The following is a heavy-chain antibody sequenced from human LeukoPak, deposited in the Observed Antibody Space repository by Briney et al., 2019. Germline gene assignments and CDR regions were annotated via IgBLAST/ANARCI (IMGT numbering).Heavy chain of an antibody. CDR2: IYHSGST. Sequence: SETLSLTCTVSGYSISSGYYWGWIRQPPGKGLEWIWSIYHSGSTYYNPSPKSRVTISVDTSKNQFSLKLSSVTAADTAVYYCAREGPTSFSDYWGQGTLVTVSS. D-gene: IGHD1-1*01. V-gene: IGHV4-38-2*02. CDR1: GYSISSGYY. J-gene: IGHJ4*02. CDR3: AREGPTSFSDY.